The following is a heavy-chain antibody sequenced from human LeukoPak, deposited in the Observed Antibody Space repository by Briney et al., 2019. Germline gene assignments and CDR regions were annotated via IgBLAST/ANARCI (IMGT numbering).Heavy chain of an antibody. Sequence: ASVKVSYKASGYTFTSYYMHWVRQAPGQGLEWMGIINPSGGSTSYAQKFQGRVTMTRDTSTSTVYMELSSLRSEDTAVYYCARSVVGVRGVIINFPGYWGQGTLVTVSS. V-gene: IGHV1-46*03. J-gene: IGHJ4*02. CDR3: ARSVVGVRGVIINFPGY. D-gene: IGHD3-10*01. CDR2: INPSGGST. CDR1: GYTFTSYY.